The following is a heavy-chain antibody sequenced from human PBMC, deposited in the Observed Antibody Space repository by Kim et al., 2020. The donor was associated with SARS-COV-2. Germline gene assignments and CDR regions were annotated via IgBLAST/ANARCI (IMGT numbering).Heavy chain of an antibody. CDR3: AAGSIAGTAMVNY. J-gene: IGHJ4*02. D-gene: IGHD5-18*01. V-gene: IGHV1-58*01. Sequence: YAQKFQERVTITRDMSTSTAYMELSSLRSEDTAVYYCAAGSIAGTAMVNYWGQGTLVTVSS.